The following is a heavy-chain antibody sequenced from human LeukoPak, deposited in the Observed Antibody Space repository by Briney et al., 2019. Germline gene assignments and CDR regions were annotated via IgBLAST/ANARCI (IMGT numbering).Heavy chain of an antibody. CDR1: GGTFSSYA. V-gene: IGHV1-69*01. J-gene: IGHJ3*02. CDR3: AREYCSSTSCYPADI. D-gene: IGHD2-2*01. CDR2: IIPIFGTA. Sequence: ASVKVSCKASGGTFSSYAISWVRQAPGQGLEWMGGIIPIFGTANYAQKFQGRVTITADESTSTAYMELSSLRSEDTAVYYCAREYCSSTSCYPADIWGQGTMVTVSS.